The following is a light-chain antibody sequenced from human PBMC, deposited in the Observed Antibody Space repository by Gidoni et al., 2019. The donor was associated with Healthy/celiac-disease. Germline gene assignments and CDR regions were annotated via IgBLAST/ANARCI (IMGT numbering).Light chain of an antibody. CDR1: QSVSSY. CDR2: DAS. J-gene: IGKJ1*01. Sequence: DIVLTQSPATLSLSPGERATLSCRASQSVSSYLAWYQQKPGQAPRLLIYDASNRATGIPARFSGSGSGTDFTRTISSLEPEDFAVYYCQQRSNWPPWTFGQGTKVEIK. CDR3: QQRSNWPPWT. V-gene: IGKV3-11*01.